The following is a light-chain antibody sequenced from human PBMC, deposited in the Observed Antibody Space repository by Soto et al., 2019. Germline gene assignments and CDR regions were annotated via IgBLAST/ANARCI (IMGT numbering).Light chain of an antibody. CDR3: QQYNNWPFT. J-gene: IGKJ3*01. V-gene: IGKV3-15*01. CDR2: GAS. Sequence: EIVMTHSPATLSVSPGERATLSCRASQSGSSNLAWYQQKPGQAPRLLIYGASTKATGIPARFSGSGSGTEFTLTIRSLQSEDFAVYYCQQYNNWPFTFGPGTKVAIK. CDR1: QSGSSN.